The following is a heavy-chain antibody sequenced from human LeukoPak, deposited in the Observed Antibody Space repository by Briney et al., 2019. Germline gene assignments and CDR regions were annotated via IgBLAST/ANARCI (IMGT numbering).Heavy chain of an antibody. CDR1: GGTFSSYA. V-gene: IGHV1-69*13. D-gene: IGHD5-18*01. CDR2: IIPIFGTA. Sequence: ASVTVPCKASGGTFSSYAISWVRQAPGQGLEWMGGIIPIFGTANYAQKFQGRVTITADESTSTAYMELSSLRSEDTAVYYCARGSRGYSYGWDRTEDAFDIWGQGTMVTVSS. J-gene: IGHJ3*02. CDR3: ARGSRGYSYGWDRTEDAFDI.